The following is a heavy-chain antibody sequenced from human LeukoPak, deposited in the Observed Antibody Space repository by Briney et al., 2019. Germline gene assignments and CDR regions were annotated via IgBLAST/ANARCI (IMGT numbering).Heavy chain of an antibody. CDR1: GGSISSGGYS. CDR2: IYHSGST. D-gene: IGHD2-2*02. J-gene: IGHJ5*02. Sequence: PSETLSLTCAVSGGSISSGGYSWSWIRQPPGKGLEWIGYIYHSGSTYYNPPLKSRVTISVDRSKNQFSPKLSSVTAADTAVYYCARSGGGAVVVPAAILFGFDPWGQGTLVTVSS. V-gene: IGHV4-30-2*01. CDR3: ARSGGGAVVVPAAILFGFDP.